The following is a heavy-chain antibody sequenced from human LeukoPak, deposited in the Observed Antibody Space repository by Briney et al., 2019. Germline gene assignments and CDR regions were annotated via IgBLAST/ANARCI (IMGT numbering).Heavy chain of an antibody. CDR2: ISGSGGST. V-gene: IGHV3-23*01. D-gene: IGHD3-3*01. J-gene: IGHJ4*02. CDR3: ARYDFWSGSDY. CDR1: GFTFSSYA. Sequence: GGSLRLSCAASGFTFSSYAMSWVRQAPGKGLEWVSAISGSGGSTYYADSVEGRFTISRDNSKNTLYLQMNSLRAEDTAVYYCARYDFWSGSDYWGQGTLVTVSS.